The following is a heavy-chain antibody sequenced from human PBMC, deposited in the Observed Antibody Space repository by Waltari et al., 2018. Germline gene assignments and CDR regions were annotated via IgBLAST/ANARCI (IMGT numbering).Heavy chain of an antibody. Sequence: QVQLVQSGAEVKKPGASVKVSCKASGYTFTNYDINWVRQATGQGLEWMGWRNPASGNPGYAQKFPGRVTITRNTSIGPAYMELSGLRSEDTAVYYCARLGYCSGGNCYHNWFDPWGQGPLVTVSS. D-gene: IGHD2-15*01. V-gene: IGHV1-8*03. J-gene: IGHJ5*02. CDR1: GYTFTNYD. CDR3: ARLGYCSGGNCYHNWFDP. CDR2: RNPASGNP.